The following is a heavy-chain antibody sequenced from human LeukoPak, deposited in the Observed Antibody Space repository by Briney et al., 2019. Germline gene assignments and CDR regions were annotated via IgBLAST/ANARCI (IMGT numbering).Heavy chain of an antibody. J-gene: IGHJ4*02. CDR2: IYYSGST. V-gene: IGHV4-39*07. D-gene: IGHD2-2*01. Sequence: PSETLSLTSTVSGGSISSSSYYWGWIRQPPGKGLEWIGSIYYSGSTYYNPSLKSRVTISVDTSKNQFSLKLSSVTAADTAVYYCARQFTSTSFHFDYWGQGTLVTVSS. CDR3: ARQFTSTSFHFDY. CDR1: GGSISSSSYY.